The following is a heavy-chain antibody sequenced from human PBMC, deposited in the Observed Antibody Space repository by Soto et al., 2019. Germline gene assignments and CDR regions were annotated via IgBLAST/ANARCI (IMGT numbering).Heavy chain of an antibody. CDR1: GFTFSNYY. Sequence: EVQLVESGGGLVQPGGSLRLSCAASGFTFSNYYMDWVRQAPGKGLEWVGRSKNKADSYITEYAASVKGRFSISRDASKNSWCLQINSLKTEGTAVYYCTVWGLGNDFGAVWGQGILVTVSS. V-gene: IGHV3-72*01. D-gene: IGHD3-16*01. CDR2: SKNKADSYIT. J-gene: IGHJ4*02. CDR3: TVWGLGNDFGAV.